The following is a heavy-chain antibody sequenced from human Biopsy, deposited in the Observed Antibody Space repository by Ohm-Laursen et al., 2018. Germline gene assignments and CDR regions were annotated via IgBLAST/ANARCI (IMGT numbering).Heavy chain of an antibody. CDR2: LALSSGRT. Sequence: SLRLSCAASGFDFRNYDLTWIRQAPGKGLEWVASLALSSGRTYYADSVKGRFTISRDDSQNTLYLQMDSLRVADTAVYHCAKYQLPATATSILDYWGQGALVTVSS. V-gene: IGHV3-23*01. CDR3: AKYQLPATATSILDY. CDR1: GFDFRNYD. D-gene: IGHD4-17*01. J-gene: IGHJ4*02.